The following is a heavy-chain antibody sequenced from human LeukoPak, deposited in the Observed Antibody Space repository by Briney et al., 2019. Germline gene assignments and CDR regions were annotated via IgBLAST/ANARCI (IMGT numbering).Heavy chain of an antibody. CDR3: ARAFSYSTNWLDY. V-gene: IGHV3-7*03. Sequence: PGGSLRLSCAASGFTFSTYWMSWVRQAPGKGLEWVANIKQDGREKYYVDSVKGRFTVSRDNAENSLYLQMNSLRAEDTAVYYCARAFSYSTNWLDYWGQGTLVTVPS. CDR2: IKQDGREK. D-gene: IGHD6-13*01. CDR1: GFTFSTYW. J-gene: IGHJ4*02.